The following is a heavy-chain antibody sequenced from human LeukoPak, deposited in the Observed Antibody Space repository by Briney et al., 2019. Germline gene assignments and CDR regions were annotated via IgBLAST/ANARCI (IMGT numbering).Heavy chain of an antibody. CDR1: GFTFSSYS. J-gene: IGHJ3*02. Sequence: GGSLRLSCAAPGFTFSSYSMNWIRQAPGKGLVWVSRVNSDGSSTNYADSVKGRFTISRDNAKNTLYLQMNSLRDEDTAVYYCARAQYLADDAFDIWGQGTMVTVSS. V-gene: IGHV3-74*01. CDR3: ARAQYLADDAFDI. CDR2: VNSDGSST. D-gene: IGHD4-11*01.